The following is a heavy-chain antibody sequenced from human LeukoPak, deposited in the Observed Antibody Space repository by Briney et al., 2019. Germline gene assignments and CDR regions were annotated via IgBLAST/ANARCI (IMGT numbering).Heavy chain of an antibody. CDR3: ARGTASWGYSSSWSKKTGNWFDP. Sequence: GASVKVSCKASGGTFSSYAINWVRQATGQGLEWMGWMNPNSGSTGYAQKFQGRVTMTRNTSISTAYMELSSLRSEDTAVYYCARGTASWGYSSSWSKKTGNWFDPWGQGTLVTVSS. CDR2: MNPNSGST. V-gene: IGHV1-8*02. D-gene: IGHD6-13*01. J-gene: IGHJ5*02. CDR1: GGTFSSYA.